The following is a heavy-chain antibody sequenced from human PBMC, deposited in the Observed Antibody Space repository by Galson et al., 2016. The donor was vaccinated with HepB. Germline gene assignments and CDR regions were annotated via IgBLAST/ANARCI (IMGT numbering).Heavy chain of an antibody. CDR2: INPNSGGA. Sequence: SVKVSCKASGFTFSGYYIQWVRQAPGQGLEWMGWINPNSGGATYAQKFQGRVSMTRDLSVTTAYLELTRLRSDDTAIYFCARDVAVDGTSMDLDNWGQGTLVAVSS. V-gene: IGHV1-2*02. D-gene: IGHD6-19*01. CDR1: GFTFSGYY. J-gene: IGHJ4*02. CDR3: ARDVAVDGTSMDLDN.